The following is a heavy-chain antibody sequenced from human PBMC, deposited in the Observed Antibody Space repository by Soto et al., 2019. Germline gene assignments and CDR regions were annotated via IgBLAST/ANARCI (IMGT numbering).Heavy chain of an antibody. Sequence: ASVKVSCKASGYTFTSYGISWVRQAPGQGLEWMGWISAYNGNTNYPQKLQGRDTMTTDTSPSTAYMELRSLRSDDTAVYYCARAGISYYYDSSGYFGFRGSDYWGQGTLVTVSS. CDR3: ARAGISYYYDSSGYFGFRGSDY. J-gene: IGHJ4*02. CDR1: GYTFTSYG. CDR2: ISAYNGNT. V-gene: IGHV1-18*01. D-gene: IGHD3-22*01.